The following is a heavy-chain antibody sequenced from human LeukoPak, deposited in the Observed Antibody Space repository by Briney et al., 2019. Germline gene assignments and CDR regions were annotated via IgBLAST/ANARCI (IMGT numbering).Heavy chain of an antibody. J-gene: IGHJ4*02. CDR2: IFHSGST. D-gene: IGHD3-22*01. CDR1: GASINSNHW. V-gene: IGHV4-4*02. Sequence: PSETLSLTCEVSGASINSNHWWSWVRQAPEKGLEWIGEIFHSGSTNYNPSLKSRVTISVDTSKNQFSLKLSSVTAADTAVYYCARGPRITMIVVVIKYRKYYFDYWGQGTLVTVSS. CDR3: ARGPRITMIVVVIKYRKYYFDY.